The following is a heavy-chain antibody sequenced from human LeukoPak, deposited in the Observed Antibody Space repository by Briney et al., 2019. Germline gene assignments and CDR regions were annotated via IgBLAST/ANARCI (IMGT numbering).Heavy chain of an antibody. J-gene: IGHJ5*01. CDR2: IDSKSGNT. CDR1: GYIFTAYG. D-gene: IGHD3-3*02. Sequence: GASVKVSCKTSGYIFTAYGVGWVRQAPGQGLEWMGWIDSKSGNTDNAHNFQGRIALTIAAPTNTAYMELWSLRSDDTAIYFCTRATHPAISGPQSDSWGQGTLVTVSS. CDR3: TRATHPAISGPQSDS. V-gene: IGHV1-18*01.